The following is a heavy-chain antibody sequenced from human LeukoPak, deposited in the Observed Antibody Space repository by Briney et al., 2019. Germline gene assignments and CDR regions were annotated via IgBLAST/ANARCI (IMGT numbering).Heavy chain of an antibody. Sequence: PSETLSLTCAISGHSTTRGYYWAWFRQSPGKGLEWIATFFQSHKSFYNASLESRVTMSLDTSKSQFSLNLTSVTAADTAVYSCARVLSFPYLLDSWGRGTQVTVPS. CDR3: ARVLSFPYLLDS. CDR2: FFQSHKS. CDR1: GHSTTRGYY. D-gene: IGHD2/OR15-2a*01. J-gene: IGHJ4*02. V-gene: IGHV4-38-2*01.